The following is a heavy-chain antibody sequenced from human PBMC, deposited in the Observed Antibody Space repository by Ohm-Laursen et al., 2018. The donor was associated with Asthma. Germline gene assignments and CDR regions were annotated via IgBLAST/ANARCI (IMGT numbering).Heavy chain of an antibody. D-gene: IGHD6-6*01. V-gene: IGHV3-11*03. CDR3: ATPARRDYYYGMDV. CDR1: GFTFSDYF. Sequence: SLRLSCAASGFTFSDYFMHWVRQGPGQGLVWISHIFPDGRHTNYADSVKGRFTISRDNAKNSLYLQMNSLRAEDTAVYYCATPARRDYYYGMDVWGQGTTVTVSS. CDR2: IFPDGRHT. J-gene: IGHJ6*02.